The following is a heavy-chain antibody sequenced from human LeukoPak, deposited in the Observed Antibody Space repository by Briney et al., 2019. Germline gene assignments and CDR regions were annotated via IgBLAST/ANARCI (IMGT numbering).Heavy chain of an antibody. CDR2: IYYSGST. Sequence: PSQTLSLTCTVSGGSISSGDYYWSWIRQPPGKGLEWIGYIYYSGSTYYNPSLKSRVTISVDTSKNQFSLKLSSVTAADTAVYYCAGSDLGRRDGYNFPNWGQGTLVTVSS. D-gene: IGHD5-24*01. V-gene: IGHV4-30-4*08. CDR1: GGSISSGDYY. CDR3: AGSDLGRRDGYNFPN. J-gene: IGHJ4*02.